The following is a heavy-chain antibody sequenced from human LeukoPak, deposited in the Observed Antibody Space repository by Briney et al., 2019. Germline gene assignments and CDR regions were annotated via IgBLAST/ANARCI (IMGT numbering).Heavy chain of an antibody. Sequence: PGGSLRLSCAASGFTFSNFAMTWVRQAPRKGLEWVSVISGSGGDTDYADSVKGRFTISRDNSKNALYLQMDSLRPEDTALYYCAKDGNWASVSWGQGTLVTVSS. CDR2: ISGSGGDT. CDR1: GFTFSNFA. D-gene: IGHD7-27*01. CDR3: AKDGNWASVS. V-gene: IGHV3-23*01. J-gene: IGHJ5*02.